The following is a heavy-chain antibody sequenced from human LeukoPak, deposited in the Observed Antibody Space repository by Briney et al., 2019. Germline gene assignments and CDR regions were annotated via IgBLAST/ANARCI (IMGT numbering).Heavy chain of an antibody. CDR1: AFTFSDYG. D-gene: IGHD3-22*01. CDR3: TRHYYDSSGYYTFDY. J-gene: IGHJ4*02. V-gene: IGHV3-30*02. Sequence: GGSLRLSCAASAFTFSDYGMHWVRQAPGKGLEWVAFIRFDESNKYYADSVKGRFTISRDNSKNTLFLQMNSLRAQDTAVYYCTRHYYDSSGYYTFDYWGQGTLVTVSS. CDR2: IRFDESNK.